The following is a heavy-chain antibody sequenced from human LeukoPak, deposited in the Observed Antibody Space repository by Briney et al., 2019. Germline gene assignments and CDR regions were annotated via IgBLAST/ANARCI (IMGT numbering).Heavy chain of an antibody. CDR1: GFTFSSYA. CDR2: ISESGNAT. CDR3: APGLTY. J-gene: IGHJ4*02. D-gene: IGHD2-8*02. Sequence: PGGPLRLSCAASGFTFSSYAMSWVRQAPGRGLEWVSGISESGNATYYTDSVAGRFSVSRDNSKNKVYLHMTSLRIEDTAIYYCAPGLTYWGQGALVTVAS. V-gene: IGHV3-23*01.